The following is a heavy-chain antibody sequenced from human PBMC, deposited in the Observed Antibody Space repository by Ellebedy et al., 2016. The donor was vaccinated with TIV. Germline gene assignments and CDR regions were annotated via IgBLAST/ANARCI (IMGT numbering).Heavy chain of an antibody. CDR2: IDSGSRTI. Sequence: GGSLRLSCAAFGFPLSGYSMNWVRQAPGKGLEWLSHIDSGSRTIYYADSVKGRFTILRDNAGKSLYLQMNRLRDEDTAVYYCARDSHYGYAMDVWGQGTTVTVSS. D-gene: IGHD3-10*01. V-gene: IGHV3-48*02. CDR1: GFPLSGYS. CDR3: ARDSHYGYAMDV. J-gene: IGHJ6*02.